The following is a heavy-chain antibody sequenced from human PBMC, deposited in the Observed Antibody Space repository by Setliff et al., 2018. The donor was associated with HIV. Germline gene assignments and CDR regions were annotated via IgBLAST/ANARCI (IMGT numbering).Heavy chain of an antibody. V-gene: IGHV4-4*07. CDR1: GDSIIGQY. D-gene: IGHD6-19*01. Sequence: SETLSLTCTVSGDSIIGQYWSWIRQPAGKGLEWIGRIHSTGSTHYNPSLKSRVTMSVDTSKNQFSLKLSSVTAADTAVYYCARSPRIGVAGEFEYWGQGTLVTVSS. CDR2: IHSTGST. J-gene: IGHJ4*02. CDR3: ARSPRIGVAGEFEY.